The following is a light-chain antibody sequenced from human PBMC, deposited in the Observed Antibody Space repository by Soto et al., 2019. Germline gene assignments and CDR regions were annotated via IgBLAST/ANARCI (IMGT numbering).Light chain of an antibody. J-gene: IGLJ2*01. CDR2: DVN. CDR1: SSDVGVYNY. CDR3: SSYTTSSPVV. V-gene: IGLV2-14*03. Sequence: QSVLTQPASVSGSPGQSITISCTGTSSDVGVYNYVSWYQQHPGEAPKLMIYDVNDRPSGVSNRFSGSKSGNTASLTISGLQAEDEADYYCSSYTTSSPVVFGGGTKLTVL.